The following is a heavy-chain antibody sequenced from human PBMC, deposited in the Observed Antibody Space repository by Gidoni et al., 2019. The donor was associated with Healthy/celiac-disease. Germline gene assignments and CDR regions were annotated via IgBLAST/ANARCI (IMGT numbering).Heavy chain of an antibody. CDR3: ARDSVPYDFWRWFDP. D-gene: IGHD3-3*01. CDR2: INWNGGST. CDR1: GFTFDDYG. J-gene: IGHJ5*02. V-gene: IGHV3-20*01. Sequence: EVQLVESGGGVVRPGGSLRVSCAASGFTFDDYGMSWVRQTPGKGLEWVSGINWNGGSTGYADSVKGRFTISRDNAKNSLYLQMNSLRAEDTALYHCARDSVPYDFWRWFDPWGQGTLVTVSS.